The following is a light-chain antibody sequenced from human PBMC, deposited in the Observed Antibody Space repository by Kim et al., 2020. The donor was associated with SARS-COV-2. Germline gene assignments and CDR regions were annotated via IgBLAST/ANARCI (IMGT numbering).Light chain of an antibody. CDR2: DVS. V-gene: IGLV2-14*03. J-gene: IGLJ3*02. CDR1: SSDVGGYNY. CDR3: SSYTSSSTWV. Sequence: GQSITISCPGASSDVGGYNYVSCYQQHPGKAPKLMIYDVSNRPSGVSNRFSGSKSGNTASLTISGLQAEDEADYYCSSYTSSSTWVFGGGTQLTVL.